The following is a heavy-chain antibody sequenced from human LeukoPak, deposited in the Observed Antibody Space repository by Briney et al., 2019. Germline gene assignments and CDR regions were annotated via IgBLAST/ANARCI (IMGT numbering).Heavy chain of an antibody. D-gene: IGHD6-6*01. V-gene: IGHV1-69*04. CDR2: IIPILGIA. CDR1: GYTFTSYG. Sequence: SVKVSCKASGYTFTSYGISWVRQAPGQGLEWMGRIIPILGIANYAQKFQGRVTITADKSTSTAYMELSSLRSEDTAVYYCASGDVAAIAARPEAFDYWGQGTLVTVSS. CDR3: ASGDVAAIAARPEAFDY. J-gene: IGHJ4*02.